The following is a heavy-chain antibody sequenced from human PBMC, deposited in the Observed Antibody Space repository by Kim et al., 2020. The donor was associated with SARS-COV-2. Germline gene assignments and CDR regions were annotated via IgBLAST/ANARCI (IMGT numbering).Heavy chain of an antibody. D-gene: IGHD5-12*01. Sequence: KFQGRVTMTRNTSISTAYMELSSLRSEDTAVYYCARKYSGYDFYYYHMDVWGKGTTVTVSS. J-gene: IGHJ6*03. V-gene: IGHV1-8*01. CDR3: ARKYSGYDFYYYHMDV.